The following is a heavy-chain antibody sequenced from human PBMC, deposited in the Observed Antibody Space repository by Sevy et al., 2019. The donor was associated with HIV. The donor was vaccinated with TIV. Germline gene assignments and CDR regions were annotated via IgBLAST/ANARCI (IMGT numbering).Heavy chain of an antibody. CDR2: MNPNSGNT. J-gene: IGHJ4*02. CDR1: GYTFTSYD. V-gene: IGHV1-8*01. CDR3: VNRRSSSSWTGDY. D-gene: IGHD6-13*01. Sequence: ASVKVSSKASGYTFTSYDINWVRQATGQGLEWMGWMNPNSGNTGYAQKFQGRVTMTRNTSISTAYMELSSLGSEDTAVYYCVNRRSSSSWTGDYWGQGTLVTVSS.